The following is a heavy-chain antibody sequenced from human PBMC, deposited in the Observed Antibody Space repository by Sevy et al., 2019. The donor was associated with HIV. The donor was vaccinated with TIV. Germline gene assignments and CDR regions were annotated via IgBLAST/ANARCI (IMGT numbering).Heavy chain of an antibody. CDR3: AKLDHDAFHI. CDR1: GFTVSSNY. J-gene: IGHJ3*02. CDR2: IYSGGST. V-gene: IGHV3-53*01. D-gene: IGHD2-2*03. Sequence: GGSLRLSCAASGFTVSSNYMSWVRQAPGKGLEWVSVIYSGGSTYYTDSVKGRFTISRDNSKNTLYLQMNYLRAEDTALYYCAKLDHDAFHIWGQGTLVTVSS.